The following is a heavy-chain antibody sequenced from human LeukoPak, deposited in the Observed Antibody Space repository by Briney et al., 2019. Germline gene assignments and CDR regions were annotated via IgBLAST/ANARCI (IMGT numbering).Heavy chain of an antibody. V-gene: IGHV3-48*03. CDR3: ARELSGTTSYYFDY. D-gene: IGHD1-7*01. Sequence: GGSLRLSCAASGFAFSSYEMNWVRQAPGKGLEWVSYISTSGNTRYYADSVKGRFTISRDNAKNSLYLQMNSLRVEDTAVYYCARELSGTTSYYFDYWGQGTLVTVSS. CDR1: GFAFSSYE. CDR2: ISTSGNTR. J-gene: IGHJ4*02.